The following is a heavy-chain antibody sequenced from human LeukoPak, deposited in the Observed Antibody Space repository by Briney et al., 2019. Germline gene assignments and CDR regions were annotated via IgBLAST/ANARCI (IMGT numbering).Heavy chain of an antibody. CDR2: TRNEANSYTT. V-gene: IGHV3-72*01. J-gene: IGHJ2*01. CDR3: ARDQGYWYFDL. Sequence: GGSLRLSCAASGFTFSAHYMDWVRQAPGKGLEWVGRTRNEANSYTTEYAASVKGRFTISRDDSKNSLYLQMNSLKAEDTAVYYCARDQGYWYFDLWGRGTLVTVSS. CDR1: GFTFSAHY.